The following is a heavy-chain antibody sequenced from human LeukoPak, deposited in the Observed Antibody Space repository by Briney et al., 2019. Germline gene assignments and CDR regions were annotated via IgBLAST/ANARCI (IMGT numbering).Heavy chain of an antibody. J-gene: IGHJ4*02. D-gene: IGHD2-15*01. CDR3: AKDPNAGYCSGGSCYTPDV. V-gene: IGHV3-30-3*01. CDR2: ISYDGSNK. CDR1: GFTFSSYA. Sequence: GGSLRLSCAASGFTFSSYAMHWVRQAPGKGLEWVAVISYDGSNKYYADSVKGRFTISRDNSKNTLYLQMNSLRAEDTAVYYCAKDPNAGYCSGGSCYTPDVWGQGTLVTVSS.